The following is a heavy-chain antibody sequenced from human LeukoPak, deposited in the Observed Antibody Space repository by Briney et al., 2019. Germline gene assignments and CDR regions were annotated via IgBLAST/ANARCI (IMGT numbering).Heavy chain of an antibody. V-gene: IGHV3-7*04. CDR3: SGGGRFVDY. D-gene: IGHD3-10*01. J-gene: IGHJ4*02. Sequence: GGSLRLSCAASGFIFSNYWMTWVRQAPGKGLEWVANIKEDGSEKYYVDSVKGRFTISRDNAKNSLFLQMNSLRVEDTAVYYCSGGGRFVDYWGQGTLVTVSS. CDR1: GFIFSNYW. CDR2: IKEDGSEK.